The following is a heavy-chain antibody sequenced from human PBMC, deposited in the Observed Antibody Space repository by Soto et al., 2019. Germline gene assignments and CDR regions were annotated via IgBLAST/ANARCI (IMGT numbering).Heavy chain of an antibody. CDR3: ARGHKTSSNWFDP. Sequence: SKTLSLTCTVSGGSISSYYWSWIRQPPGKGLEWIGYIYYSGSTNYNPSLKSRVTISVDTSKNQFSLKLSSVTAADTAVYYCARGHKTSSNWFDPWGQGTLVTVS. CDR1: GGSISSYY. V-gene: IGHV4-59*01. CDR2: IYYSGST. J-gene: IGHJ5*02.